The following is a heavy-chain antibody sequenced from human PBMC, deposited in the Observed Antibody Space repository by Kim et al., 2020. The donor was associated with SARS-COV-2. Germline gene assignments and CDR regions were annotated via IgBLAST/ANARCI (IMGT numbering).Heavy chain of an antibody. J-gene: IGHJ3*02. D-gene: IGHD6-13*01. V-gene: IGHV2-5*01. Sequence: PSLKSRLTITKDTSKNQVVLTMTNMDPVDTATYYCARPISSSWSFDAFDIWGQGTMVTVSS. CDR3: ARPISSSWSFDAFDI.